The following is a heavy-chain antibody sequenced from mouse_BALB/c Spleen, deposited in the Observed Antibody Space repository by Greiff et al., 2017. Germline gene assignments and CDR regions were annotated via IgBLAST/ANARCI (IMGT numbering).Heavy chain of an antibody. CDR1: GYTFTDYE. V-gene: IGHV1-15*01. J-gene: IGHJ1*01. Sequence: QVQLQQSGAELVRPGASVTLSCKASGYTFTDYEMHWVKQTPVHGLEWIGAIDPETGGTAYNQKFKGKATLTADKSSSTAYMELRSLTSEDSAVYYCTHFSPHWYFDVWGAGTTVTVSS. CDR3: THFSPHWYFDV. CDR2: IDPETGGT.